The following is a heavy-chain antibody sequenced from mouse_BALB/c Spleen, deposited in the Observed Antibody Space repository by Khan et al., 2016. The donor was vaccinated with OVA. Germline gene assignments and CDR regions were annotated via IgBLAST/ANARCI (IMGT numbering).Heavy chain of an antibody. CDR2: IWSDGST. J-gene: IGHJ4*01. V-gene: IGHV2-6-1*01. CDR3: DRQPYYHYNIMDY. Sequence: QVQLKQSGPGLVAPSQSLSITCTISGFSLTNYGVHWVRQPPGKGLEWLVVIWSDGSTTYNSALKSRLTTSKDNYKSQVFLKMNSLQTDDTAMYFCDRQPYYHYNIMDYWGQGTSVTVSS. D-gene: IGHD2-10*01. CDR1: GFSLTNYG.